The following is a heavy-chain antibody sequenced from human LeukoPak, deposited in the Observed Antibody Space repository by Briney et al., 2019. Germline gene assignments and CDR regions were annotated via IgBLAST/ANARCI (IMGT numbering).Heavy chain of an antibody. D-gene: IGHD4-23*01. CDR2: ISVDGGDI. CDR3: GKDPNGNFIGAFDF. J-gene: IGHJ3*01. CDR1: RSAFHNYA. Sequence: GGSLRLSCAASRSAFHNYAMTWIRQAPERGLEWVSSISVDGGDIKYTDSAKGRFTISRDNSKGTLYLQMDSLRVEDTAVYYCGKDPNGNFIGAFDFWGQGTMVTVSS. V-gene: IGHV3-23*01.